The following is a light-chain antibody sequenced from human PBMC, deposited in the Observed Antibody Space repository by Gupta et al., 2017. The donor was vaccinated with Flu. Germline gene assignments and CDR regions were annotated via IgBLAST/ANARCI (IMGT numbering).Light chain of an antibody. J-gene: IGKJ1*01. Sequence: IVMTQSPATLSVSPGERATLSCRASQSVSSNLAWYQQKPGQAPRLLIYGASTRATGIPARFSGSGSGTKFTLTINSLQSEDFAVYYCQQYYNWPPWTFGPGTKVEIK. CDR2: GAS. V-gene: IGKV3-15*01. CDR1: QSVSSN. CDR3: QQYYNWPPWT.